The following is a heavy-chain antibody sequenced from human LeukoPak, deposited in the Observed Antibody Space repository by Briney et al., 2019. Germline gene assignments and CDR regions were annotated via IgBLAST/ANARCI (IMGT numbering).Heavy chain of an antibody. Sequence: ASVKVSCKASGYTFTGYYMHWVRQAPGQGLEWMGWINPNSGGTNYAQKFQGRVTMTRDTSISTAYMELSRLRSDDTAVYYCARDSAWTYNWFDPWGQGTLVTVSS. CDR1: GYTFTGYY. J-gene: IGHJ5*02. D-gene: IGHD1-1*01. CDR3: ARDSAWTYNWFDP. CDR2: INPNSGGT. V-gene: IGHV1-2*02.